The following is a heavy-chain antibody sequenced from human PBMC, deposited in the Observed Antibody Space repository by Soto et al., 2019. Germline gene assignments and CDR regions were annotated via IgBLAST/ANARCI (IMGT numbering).Heavy chain of an antibody. D-gene: IGHD4-17*01. CDR3: AKEGYGDYEGLDFDY. J-gene: IGHJ4*02. CDR1: GVTFSSYV. Sequence: QVQLVESGGGVVQPGRSLRLSCAASGVTFSSYVMHWVRQAPGKGLDWVAVISYDGSKKYYADSVKGRFTISSDNSKNALYLQMNSPRSEDTAVYYCAKEGYGDYEGLDFDYCGQGTLVTVAS. V-gene: IGHV3-30*18. CDR2: ISYDGSKK.